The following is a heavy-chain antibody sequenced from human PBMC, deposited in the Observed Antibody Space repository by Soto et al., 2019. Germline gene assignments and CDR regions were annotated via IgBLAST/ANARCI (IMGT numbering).Heavy chain of an antibody. V-gene: IGHV3-74*01. J-gene: IGHJ4*02. D-gene: IGHD2-15*01. CDR3: VRTSLVEAADTGEVY. CDR1: GFTFSSYW. Sequence: PGGSLRLSCAASGFTFSSYWMHWVRQAPGKGLVWVSRINSDGSSTSYADSVKGRFTISRDNAKNTLYLQMNSLRAEDTAMYYCVRTSLVEAADTGEVYWGEGTLVMVSS. CDR2: INSDGSST.